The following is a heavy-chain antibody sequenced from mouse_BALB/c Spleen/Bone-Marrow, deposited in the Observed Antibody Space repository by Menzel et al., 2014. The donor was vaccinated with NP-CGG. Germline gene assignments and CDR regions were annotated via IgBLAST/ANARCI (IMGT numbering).Heavy chain of an antibody. V-gene: IGHV4-1*02. J-gene: IGHJ4*01. CDR2: INPDSSTI. Sequence: EVKLVESGGGLVQPGGSLKPSCAASGFDFSRYWMSWVRQAPGKGLEWIGEINPDSSTINYTPSLKDKFIISRDNAKNKLYLQMSKVRSEDTALYYCARNAYYAMDYWGQGTSVTVSS. CDR3: ARNAYYAMDY. CDR1: GFDFSRYW.